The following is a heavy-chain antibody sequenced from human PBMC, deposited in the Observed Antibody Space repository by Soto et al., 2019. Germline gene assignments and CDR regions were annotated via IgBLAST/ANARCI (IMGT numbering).Heavy chain of an antibody. CDR2: IYYSGST. V-gene: IGHV4-39*01. J-gene: IGHJ6*02. D-gene: IGHD2-15*01. CDR1: GGSISSSSYY. Sequence: PSETLSLTCTVSGGSISSSSYYWGWIRQPPGKGLEWIGSIYYSGSTYYNPSLKSRVTISVDTSKNQFSLKLSSVTAADTAVYYCARRKGYCSGGSCFYYYYYGMDVWGQGTTVTVSS. CDR3: ARRKGYCSGGSCFYYYYYGMDV.